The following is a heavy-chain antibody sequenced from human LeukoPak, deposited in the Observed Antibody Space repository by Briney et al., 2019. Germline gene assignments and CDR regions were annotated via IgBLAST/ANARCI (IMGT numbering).Heavy chain of an antibody. CDR3: ARDRTGDYGRDRHFDY. CDR2: ISSSGSTI. CDR1: GFTFSSYG. J-gene: IGHJ4*02. V-gene: IGHV3-48*04. D-gene: IGHD3/OR15-3a*01. Sequence: GRSLRLSCAASGFTFSSYGMHWVRQAPGKGLEWVSYISSSGSTIYYADSVEGRFTISRDNAKNSLYLQMNSLRAEDTAVYYCARDRTGDYGRDRHFDYWGQGTLVTVSS.